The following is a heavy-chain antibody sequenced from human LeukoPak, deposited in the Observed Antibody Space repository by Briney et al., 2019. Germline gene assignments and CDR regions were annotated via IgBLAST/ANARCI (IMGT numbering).Heavy chain of an antibody. CDR1: GGTFSSYA. CDR3: ARVALWFGAATRDCYYGMDV. D-gene: IGHD3-10*01. CDR2: IIPIFGTA. J-gene: IGHJ6*02. Sequence: GASVKVSCKASGGTFSSYAISWVRQAPGQWLEWMGGIIPIFGTANYAQKFQGRVTITADESTSTAYMELSSLRSEDTAVYYCARVALWFGAATRDCYYGMDVWGQGTTVTVSS. V-gene: IGHV1-69*13.